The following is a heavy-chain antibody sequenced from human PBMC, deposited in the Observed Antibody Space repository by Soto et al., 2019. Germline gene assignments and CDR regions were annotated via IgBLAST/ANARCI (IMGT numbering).Heavy chain of an antibody. D-gene: IGHD6-13*01. Sequence: QVQLVESGGGVVQPGRSLRLSCAVSGFNFSSYAMHWVRQAPGKGLEWVALMSYDGSQQLYADSVQGRSTISRDNSKNMLYLQMNILRVEDSAMYYCAIGIGSGSWAVGYWGEGTLVTVSS. J-gene: IGHJ4*02. CDR2: MSYDGSQQ. CDR1: GFNFSSYA. CDR3: AIGIGSGSWAVGY. V-gene: IGHV3-30*04.